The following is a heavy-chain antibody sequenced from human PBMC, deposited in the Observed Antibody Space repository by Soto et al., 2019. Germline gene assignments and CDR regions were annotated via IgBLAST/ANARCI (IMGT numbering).Heavy chain of an antibody. J-gene: IGHJ4*02. CDR2: IWYDGSNK. D-gene: IGHD6-13*01. CDR1: GFTFSSYG. CDR3: ARDRVAAAGTVYY. Sequence: XGSLRIYCAASGFTFSSYGMRWVRQAPGKGLEWVAVIWYDGSNKYYADSVKGRFTISRDNSKNTLYLQMNSLRAEDTAVYYCARDRVAAAGTVYYWGQGTLVTVSS. V-gene: IGHV3-33*01.